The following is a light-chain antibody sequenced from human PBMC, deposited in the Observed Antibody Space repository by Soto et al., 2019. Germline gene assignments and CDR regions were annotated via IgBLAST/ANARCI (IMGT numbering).Light chain of an antibody. J-gene: IGKJ4*01. CDR3: QRFNRWPLA. Sequence: EVVVTQSPASLSVSPGERATLSCRASQSVTTNLAWYQQKPGQAPRLLIYGTSNRAAGVPARYSGSGSGTEFTLTIASLQSEDFGVYYCQRFNRWPLAFGGGTKVDIK. V-gene: IGKV3-15*01. CDR1: QSVTTN. CDR2: GTS.